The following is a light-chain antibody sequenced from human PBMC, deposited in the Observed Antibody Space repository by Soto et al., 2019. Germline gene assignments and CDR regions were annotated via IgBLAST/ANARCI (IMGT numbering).Light chain of an antibody. J-gene: IGKJ4*01. CDR2: ATS. Sequence: ESVLTQSPGSLSLYPGERANLSCRASQSVINSYLAWYQQKPGQAPRLLIYATSTMATGIPARFSGSGSGTEFTLTISSLQSEDFAVYYCQQYNNWPLTFGEGTKVDIK. CDR1: QSVINSY. V-gene: IGKV3-15*01. CDR3: QQYNNWPLT.